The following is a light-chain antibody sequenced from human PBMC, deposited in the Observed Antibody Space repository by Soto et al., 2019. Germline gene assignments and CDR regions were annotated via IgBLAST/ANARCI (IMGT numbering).Light chain of an antibody. J-gene: IGLJ2*01. CDR3: AAWDDSLNSPRML. CDR2: SNN. CDR1: YSNIGSNT. V-gene: IGLV1-44*01. Sequence: QSVLTQPPSVSATPGQRVTISCSGTYSNIGSNTVAWYQRLPGTAPKLLIYSNNERPSGVPARFSGSKSVSSASLAISGLQAEDEADYYCAAWDDSLNSPRMLFGGGTKLTVL.